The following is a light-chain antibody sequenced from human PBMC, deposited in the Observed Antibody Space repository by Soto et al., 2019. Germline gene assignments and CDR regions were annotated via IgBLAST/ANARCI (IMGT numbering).Light chain of an antibody. CDR3: MQALQTPFT. J-gene: IGKJ3*01. CDR2: LGS. CDR1: QSLLQSDGYNY. V-gene: IGKV2-28*01. Sequence: DIVMTQSPLSLPVTPGEPASISCRSSQSLLQSDGYNYLDWYLQKPGQSPQLLIYLGSNRASGVPDRFSGSGSGTDFTLKISRVEAEDVGLYYCMQALQTPFTFGPGTKVDI.